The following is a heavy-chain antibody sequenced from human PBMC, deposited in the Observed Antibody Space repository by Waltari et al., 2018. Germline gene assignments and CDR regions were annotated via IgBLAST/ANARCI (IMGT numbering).Heavy chain of an antibody. V-gene: IGHV1-69*14. CDR1: GGTFSSYA. CDR2: TIPIFGTA. CDR3: ASLAVAGSFLYYYYMDV. J-gene: IGHJ6*03. D-gene: IGHD6-19*01. Sequence: QVQLVQSGAEVKKPGSSVKVSCKASGGTFSSYAISWVRQAPGQGLEWMGGTIPIFGTADYAQKFQGRVTITADKSTSTAYMELSSLRSEDTAVYYCASLAVAGSFLYYYYMDVWGKGTTVTVSS.